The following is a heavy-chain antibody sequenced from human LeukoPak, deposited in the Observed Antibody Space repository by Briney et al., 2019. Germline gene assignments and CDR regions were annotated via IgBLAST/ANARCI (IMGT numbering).Heavy chain of an antibody. CDR3: ARDQVLDAFDI. CDR1: GFAFSSYS. Sequence: GGSLRLSCAASGFAFSSYSMNWVRQAPGKGLEWVSSISSSSSYIYYADSVKGRFTISRDNAKNSLYLQMNSLRAEDTAVYYCARDQVLDAFDIWGQGTMVTVSS. V-gene: IGHV3-21*01. J-gene: IGHJ3*02. CDR2: ISSSSSYI.